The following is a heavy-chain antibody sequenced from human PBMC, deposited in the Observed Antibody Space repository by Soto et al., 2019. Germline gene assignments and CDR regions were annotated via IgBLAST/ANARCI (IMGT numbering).Heavy chain of an antibody. CDR1: GGSFSDYY. CDR2: INHSGST. J-gene: IGHJ3*02. CDR3: ARATGNDAFDI. V-gene: IGHV4-34*01. D-gene: IGHD2-15*01. Sequence: SETLSLTCAVYGGSFSDYYWSWIRHPPGKGLEWIGEINHSGSTNYNPSLKSRVTISVDTSKNQFSLKLSSVTAADTAVYYCARATGNDAFDIWGQGTMVTVSS.